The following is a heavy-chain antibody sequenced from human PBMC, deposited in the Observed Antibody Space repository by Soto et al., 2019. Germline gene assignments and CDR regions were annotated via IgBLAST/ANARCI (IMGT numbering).Heavy chain of an antibody. CDR2: ISSSSSYI. V-gene: IGHV3-21*01. Sequence: GSLRLSCAASGFTFSSYSMNWVRQAPGKGLEWVSSISSSSSYIYYADSVKGRFTISRDNAKNSLFLQMNSLRVEDTALYYCARIGTYCSSTSCSYFDYWGQGTLVTVSS. D-gene: IGHD2-2*01. CDR3: ARIGTYCSSTSCSYFDY. J-gene: IGHJ4*02. CDR1: GFTFSSYS.